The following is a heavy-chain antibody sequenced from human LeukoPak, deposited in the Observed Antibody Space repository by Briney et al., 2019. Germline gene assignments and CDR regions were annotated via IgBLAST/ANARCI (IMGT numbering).Heavy chain of an antibody. CDR2: TYYRSKWYN. CDR3: ARGFSGWYHSRQLFDY. V-gene: IGHV6-1*01. D-gene: IGHD6-19*01. CDR1: GDSVSSNSAA. J-gene: IGHJ4*02. Sequence: SQTLSLTCAISGDSVSSNSAAWNWIRQSPSRGLEWLGRTYYRSKWYNDYAVSVKSRITINPDTSKNQFSLQLNSATPEDTAVYYCARGFSGWYHSRQLFDYWGQGTLVTVSS.